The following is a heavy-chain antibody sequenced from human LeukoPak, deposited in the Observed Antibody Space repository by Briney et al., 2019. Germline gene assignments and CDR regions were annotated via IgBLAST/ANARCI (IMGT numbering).Heavy chain of an antibody. CDR2: IYSGGRA. Sequence: GGSLRLSCAASGFTFSSNFMSWVRQAPGEGLEWVAVIYSGGRADYADSVKGRFTISRDNSRSMLYLQMKSLRPEDAAVYYCAREIGRGVISPYFDSWGQGTLVTVSS. V-gene: IGHV3-66*01. CDR1: GFTFSSNF. J-gene: IGHJ4*02. CDR3: AREIGRGVISPYFDS. D-gene: IGHD3-10*01.